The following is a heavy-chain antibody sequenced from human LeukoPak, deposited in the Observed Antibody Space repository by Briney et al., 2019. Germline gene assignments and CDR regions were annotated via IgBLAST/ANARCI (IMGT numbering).Heavy chain of an antibody. CDR3: SNNAFGDYAFDY. Sequence: ASVKVSCNASGRSFSTYAISRVRQAPGQGLEWMGGIIPTFGTTNYAQKFQGRVTITTDEVTTTAYTACMELSSLRSEDTAVYYCSNNAFGDYAFDYWGQGTLVTVSS. CDR1: GRSFSTYA. V-gene: IGHV1-69*05. D-gene: IGHD4-17*01. CDR2: IIPTFGTT. J-gene: IGHJ4*02.